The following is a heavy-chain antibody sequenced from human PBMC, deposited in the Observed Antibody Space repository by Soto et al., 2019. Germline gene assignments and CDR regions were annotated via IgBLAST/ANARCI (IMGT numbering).Heavy chain of an antibody. CDR2: INHSGST. CDR1: GGSFSGYY. V-gene: IGHV4-34*01. D-gene: IGHD6-13*01. J-gene: IGHJ4*02. Sequence: SETLSLTCAVYGGSFSGYYWSWIRQPPGKGLEWIGEINHSGSTNYNPSLKSRVTISVDTSKNQFSLKLSSVTAADTAVYYCARVMASRSIQFDYWGQGNLVTVSS. CDR3: ARVMASRSIQFDY.